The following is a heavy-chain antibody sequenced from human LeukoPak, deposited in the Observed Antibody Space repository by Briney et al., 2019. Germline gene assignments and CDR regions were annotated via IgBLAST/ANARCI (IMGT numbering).Heavy chain of an antibody. D-gene: IGHD3-22*01. CDR3: ARELRYYDSSGYYYGY. V-gene: IGHV1-69*13. J-gene: IGHJ4*02. CDR1: GGTFSSYA. Sequence: GASVKVSCKASGGTFSSYAISWVRQAPEQGLEWMGGIIPIFGTANYAQKFQGRVTTTADESTSTAYMELSSLRSEDTAVYYCARELRYYDSSGYYYGYWGQGTLVTVSS. CDR2: IIPIFGTA.